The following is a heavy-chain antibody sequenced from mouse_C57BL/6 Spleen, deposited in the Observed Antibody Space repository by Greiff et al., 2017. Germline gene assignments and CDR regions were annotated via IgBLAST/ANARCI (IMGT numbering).Heavy chain of an antibody. V-gene: IGHV1-53*01. CDR3: AREGYYRINYAMDY. CDR2: ITPSNGGT. Sequence: VQLQQPGTELVKPGASVKLSCKASGYTFTSYWMHWVKQRPGQGLEWIGNITPSNGGTNYNEKFKSKATPAVDKSSSTAYMQLSSLTSGDSAVYYCAREGYYRINYAMDYWCQGTSVTVSS. CDR1: GYTFTSYW. J-gene: IGHJ4*01. D-gene: IGHD2-3*01.